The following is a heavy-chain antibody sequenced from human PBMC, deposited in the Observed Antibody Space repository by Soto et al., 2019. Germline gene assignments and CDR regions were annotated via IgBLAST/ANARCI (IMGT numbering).Heavy chain of an antibody. CDR2: FYPGDSDT. V-gene: IGHV5-51*01. Sequence: EVQLVQSGAEVKKPGESLKISCKGSGYSFTSYWIGWVRQMPGKGLEWMGIFYPGDSDTRYSPSFQGQVTISADKSISTAYLQWSSLKASDTAMYYCARSTAGSYSLLYYGMDVWGQGTTVTVSS. CDR3: ARSTAGSYSLLYYGMDV. CDR1: GYSFTSYW. J-gene: IGHJ6*02. D-gene: IGHD3-10*01.